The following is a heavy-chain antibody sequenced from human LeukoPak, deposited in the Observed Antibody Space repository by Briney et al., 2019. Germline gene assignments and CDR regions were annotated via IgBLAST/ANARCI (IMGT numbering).Heavy chain of an antibody. CDR3: ARLRTETFDY. Sequence: SETLSLTCTVSGGSISSSSYYWGWIRQPPGKGLEWIGSIYYSGSTYYNPSLKSRVTISVDTSKNQFSLKLSSVTAADTAVYYCARLRTETFDYWGQGTLVTVSS. J-gene: IGHJ4*02. D-gene: IGHD3/OR15-3a*01. V-gene: IGHV4-39*01. CDR1: GGSISSSSYY. CDR2: IYYSGST.